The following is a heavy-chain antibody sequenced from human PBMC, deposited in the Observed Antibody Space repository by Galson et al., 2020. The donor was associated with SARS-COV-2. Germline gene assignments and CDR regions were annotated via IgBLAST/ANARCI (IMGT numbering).Heavy chain of an antibody. D-gene: IGHD1-7*01. CDR1: GYSFTNYW. V-gene: IGHV5-51*01. Sequence: KIGESLKISCQASGYSFTNYWIGWVRQMPGKGLEWVGIIYVDDSETRYSPPFQGQVSISADKSINTAYLQWGSLKASDTAMYYCVRRPASGTTNYDFWGQGTLVTVSS. CDR2: IYVDDSET. J-gene: IGHJ4*02. CDR3: VRRPASGTTNYDF.